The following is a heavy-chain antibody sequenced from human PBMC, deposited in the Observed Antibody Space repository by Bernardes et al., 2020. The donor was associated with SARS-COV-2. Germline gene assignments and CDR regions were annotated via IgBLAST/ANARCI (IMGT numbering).Heavy chain of an antibody. CDR2: IHYGGTT. D-gene: IGHD3-10*01. CDR1: GGSISTDNY. V-gene: IGHV4-39*01. CDR3: ARHEVWFSGLNY. J-gene: IGHJ4*02. Sequence: ETLSLTCTVSGGSISTDNYWGWIRQPPGKGLEWIGSIHYGGTTYYSPSLKSRLTISVDTSKNEFSLKLTSVTAADTAVYSCARHEVWFSGLNYWGQGTLVTVSS.